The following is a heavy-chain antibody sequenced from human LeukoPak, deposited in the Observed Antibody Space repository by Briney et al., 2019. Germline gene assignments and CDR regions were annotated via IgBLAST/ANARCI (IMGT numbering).Heavy chain of an antibody. CDR2: TDNSGSAI. J-gene: IGHJ6*02. V-gene: IGHV3-11*01. Sequence: GGSLRLSCAASGFTFTDYYMTWIRQAPGKGLEWVSYTDNSGSAIYYVDSVKGRFTISRDNAKNSLYLQMSSLRAEDTAVYYCARDGSLYCTSSSCRSGYYYYGMDVWGQGTTVTVSS. CDR3: ARDGSLYCTSSSCRSGYYYYGMDV. D-gene: IGHD2-2*01. CDR1: GFTFTDYY.